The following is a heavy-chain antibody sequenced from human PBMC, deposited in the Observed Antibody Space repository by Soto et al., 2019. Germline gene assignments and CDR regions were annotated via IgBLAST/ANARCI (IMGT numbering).Heavy chain of an antibody. CDR1: GGSISSGSYY. CDR2: IYYSGST. J-gene: IGHJ6*02. Sequence: SETLSLTCTVSGGSISSGSYYWSWIRQPPGKGLEWIGYIYYSGSTNYNPSLKSRVTISVDTSKNQFSLKLSSVTAADTAVYYCARDRIGGRPTVTATAGGMDVWGQGTTVTVSS. CDR3: ARDRIGGRPTVTATAGGMDV. V-gene: IGHV4-61*01. D-gene: IGHD2-21*02.